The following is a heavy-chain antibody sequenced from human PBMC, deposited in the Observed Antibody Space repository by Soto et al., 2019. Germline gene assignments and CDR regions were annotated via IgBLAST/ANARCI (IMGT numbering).Heavy chain of an antibody. CDR3: AKDHYYDFWSGIDY. Sequence: GGSLRLSCAVSGFNFSIFGMHWVRQAPGKGLEWVAVISNDGSHKYYAESVKGRFTISRDNSKSTQYLQMDSLRAEDTAIYFCAKDHYYDFWSGIDYWGQGTLVTVSS. CDR2: ISNDGSHK. D-gene: IGHD3-3*01. J-gene: IGHJ4*02. V-gene: IGHV3-30*18. CDR1: GFNFSIFG.